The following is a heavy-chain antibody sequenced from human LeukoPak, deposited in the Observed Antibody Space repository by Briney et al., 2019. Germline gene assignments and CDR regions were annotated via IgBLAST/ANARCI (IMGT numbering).Heavy chain of an antibody. Sequence: GSLRLSCAASGFTFSSYSMNWVRPAPGKGLEWVSSISSSSSYIYYADSVKGRFTISRDNAKNSLYLQMNSLRAEDTAVYYCARLSSHPSGYFDYWGQGTLVTVSS. CDR1: GFTFSSYS. CDR2: ISSSSSYI. J-gene: IGHJ4*02. V-gene: IGHV3-21*01. CDR3: ARLSSHPSGYFDY. D-gene: IGHD3-10*01.